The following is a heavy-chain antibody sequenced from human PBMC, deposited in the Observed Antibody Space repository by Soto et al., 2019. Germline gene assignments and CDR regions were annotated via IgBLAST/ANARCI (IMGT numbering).Heavy chain of an antibody. D-gene: IGHD1-26*01. CDR3: GRAIIVGATIWCDP. J-gene: IGHJ5*02. CDR2: IYYSGST. Sequence: SETLSLTCTVSGGSISSYYWSWIRQPPGKGLEWIGYIYYSGSTNYNPSLKSRVTISVDTSKNQFSLKLSSVTAADTAVYYCGRAIIVGATIWCDPWGQGTLVTVSS. V-gene: IGHV4-59*01. CDR1: GGSISSYY.